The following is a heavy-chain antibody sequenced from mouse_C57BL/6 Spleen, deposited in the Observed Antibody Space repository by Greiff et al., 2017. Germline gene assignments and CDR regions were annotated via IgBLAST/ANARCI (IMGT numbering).Heavy chain of an antibody. J-gene: IGHJ4*01. V-gene: IGHV1-80*01. CDR2: IYPGDGDT. CDR1: GYAFSSYW. CDR3: ARSGGYYGAMDY. Sequence: QVQLKESGAELVKPGASVKISCKASGYAFSSYWMNWVKQRPGKGLEWIGQIYPGDGDTNYNGKFKGKATLTADKSSSTAYMQLSSLTSGDSAVYFCARSGGYYGAMDYWGQGTSVTVSS. D-gene: IGHD1-2*01.